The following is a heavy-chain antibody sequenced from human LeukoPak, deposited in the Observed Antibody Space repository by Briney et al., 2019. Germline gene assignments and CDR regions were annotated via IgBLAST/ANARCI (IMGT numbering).Heavy chain of an antibody. CDR3: ARGYNYLAPDAFDI. Sequence: PXXTLSLTCTVXGGSIXSYYWSWIRQPPGKGLEWIGYIYYSGSTNYNPSLKSRVTISVDTSKNQFSLKLTSVTAADTAVYYCARGYNYLAPDAFDIWGQGTMVTVSS. J-gene: IGHJ3*02. CDR1: GGSIXSYY. CDR2: IYYSGST. D-gene: IGHD5-18*01. V-gene: IGHV4-59*08.